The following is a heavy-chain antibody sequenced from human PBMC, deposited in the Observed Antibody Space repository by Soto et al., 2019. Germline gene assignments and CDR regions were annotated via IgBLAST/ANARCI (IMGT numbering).Heavy chain of an antibody. CDR3: ATLVSQAHFDY. D-gene: IGHD2-15*01. CDR2: ISISGDAA. V-gene: IGHV3-23*01. J-gene: IGHJ4*02. CDR1: GFTFSVSD. Sequence: DVQVLESGGGLVQPGGSLRLSCAPSGFTFSVSDMTWVRQAPGTGLVWVSSISISGDAAYYADSVKGRFTIPSDNSKNTPYLQISSLRAEDTAVYYCATLVSQAHFDYWARGGLVTVSS.